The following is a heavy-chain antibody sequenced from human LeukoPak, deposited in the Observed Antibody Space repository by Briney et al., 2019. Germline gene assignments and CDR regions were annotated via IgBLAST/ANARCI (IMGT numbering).Heavy chain of an antibody. CDR2: INPNSGGT. Sequence: ASVKVSCKASGYTFTGYYMHWVRQAPGQGLEWMGWINPNSGGTNYAQKLQGRVTMTRDTSISTAYMELSRLRSDDTAVYYCARLSGGRGYGYNYWGQGTLVTVSS. V-gene: IGHV1-2*02. CDR3: ARLSGGRGYGYNY. D-gene: IGHD5-24*01. CDR1: GYTFTGYY. J-gene: IGHJ4*02.